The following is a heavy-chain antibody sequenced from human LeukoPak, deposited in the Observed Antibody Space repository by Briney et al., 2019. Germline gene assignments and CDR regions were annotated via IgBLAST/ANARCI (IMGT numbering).Heavy chain of an antibody. Sequence: SVKVSCKASGGTFRIYAISWVRQAPGQGLEWMGGIIPIFGTANYAQKFQGRVTITADESTSTAYMELSSLRSEDTAVYYCASGELVVPAAIRSDYYYYYYMDVWGKGTTVTVSS. D-gene: IGHD2-2*02. J-gene: IGHJ6*03. CDR1: GGTFRIYA. CDR3: ASGELVVPAAIRSDYYYYYYMDV. V-gene: IGHV1-69*13. CDR2: IIPIFGTA.